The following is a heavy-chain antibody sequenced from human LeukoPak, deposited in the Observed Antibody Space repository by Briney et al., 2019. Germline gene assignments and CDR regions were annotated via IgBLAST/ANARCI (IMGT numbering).Heavy chain of an antibody. Sequence: PGGSLRLSCAASGFTFSSYSMNWVRQAPGKGPEWVSSISSSSSYIYYADSVKGRFTISRDNAKNSLYLQMNSLRAEDTAVYYCARDHYCTNGVCYTPFDYWGQGTLVTVSS. V-gene: IGHV3-21*01. CDR1: GFTFSSYS. D-gene: IGHD2-8*01. CDR2: ISSSSSYI. J-gene: IGHJ4*02. CDR3: ARDHYCTNGVCYTPFDY.